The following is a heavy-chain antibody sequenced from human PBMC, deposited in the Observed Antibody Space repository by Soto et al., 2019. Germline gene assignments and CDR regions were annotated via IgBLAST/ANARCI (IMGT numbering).Heavy chain of an antibody. V-gene: IGHV2-5*02. CDR2: IYWDDEK. J-gene: IGHJ5*02. CDR1: GFSLSTSGVG. Sequence: QITLKESGPTLVKPTQTLTLTCTFSGFSLSTSGVGVGWIRQSPGQALEWLALIYWDDEKRYSPSLKSRLTITKDTSKNQVVLTMTNMDPVDTATYYCAHRRNTYYDILTGYSKNWFDPWGQGTLVTVSS. CDR3: AHRRNTYYDILTGYSKNWFDP. D-gene: IGHD3-9*01.